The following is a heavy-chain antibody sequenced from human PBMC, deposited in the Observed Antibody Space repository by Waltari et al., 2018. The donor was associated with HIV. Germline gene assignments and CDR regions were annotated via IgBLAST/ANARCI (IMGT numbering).Heavy chain of an antibody. Sequence: EVQLVESGGGLVKPGGSLRLSCAASGFTFSNAWLSWVRQAPGKGLEWVGRMKSKTDGGTTDYAAPVKGRFTISRDDSKNTLYLQMNSLKTEDTAVYYCTTIAVSGGYWGQGTLVTVSS. V-gene: IGHV3-15*01. CDR3: TTIAVSGGY. J-gene: IGHJ4*02. CDR1: GFTFSNAW. CDR2: MKSKTDGGTT. D-gene: IGHD6-19*01.